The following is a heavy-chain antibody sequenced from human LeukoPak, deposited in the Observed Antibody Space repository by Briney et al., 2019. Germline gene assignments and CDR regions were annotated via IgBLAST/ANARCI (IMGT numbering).Heavy chain of an antibody. CDR2: IFYDGSNK. CDR3: AREKYGSDATKLNCFDP. J-gene: IGHJ5*02. Sequence: GGSLRLSCAASGFTFSSYAMSWVRQAPGKGLEWVALIFYDGSNKYYADSVKGRFTISRDNSKNTLYLQMNSLRAEDTAVYYCAREKYGSDATKLNCFDPWGQGTLVTVSS. V-gene: IGHV3-33*08. CDR1: GFTFSSYA. D-gene: IGHD3-10*01.